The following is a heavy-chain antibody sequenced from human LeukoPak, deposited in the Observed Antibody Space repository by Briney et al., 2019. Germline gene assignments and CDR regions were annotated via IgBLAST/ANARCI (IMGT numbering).Heavy chain of an antibody. Sequence: PGGSLRLSCAASGFTFSDSYMTWVRQAPGRGVEWVAYISGSGHDINYSDSVKGRFTISRDNAKNSLYLQMSSLRVEDTAVYYCTRDPRHFDSCGQGTLVTVSS. J-gene: IGHJ5*01. CDR2: ISGSGHDI. CDR3: TRDPRHFDS. CDR1: GFTFSDSY. D-gene: IGHD6-6*01. V-gene: IGHV3-11*04.